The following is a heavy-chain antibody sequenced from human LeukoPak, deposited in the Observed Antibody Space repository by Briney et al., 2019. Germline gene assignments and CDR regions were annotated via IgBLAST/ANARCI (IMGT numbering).Heavy chain of an antibody. CDR1: GGSISSYY. Sequence: PSETLSLTCTVSGGSISSYYWSWIRQPPGKGLEWIGYIYYSGSTNYNPSLKSRVTISVDTSKNQFSLKLSSVTAADTAVYYCARGWGVVTDGRYFDIWGRGTLVTVSS. J-gene: IGHJ2*01. CDR2: IYYSGST. CDR3: ARGWGVVTDGRYFDI. V-gene: IGHV4-59*01. D-gene: IGHD2-21*02.